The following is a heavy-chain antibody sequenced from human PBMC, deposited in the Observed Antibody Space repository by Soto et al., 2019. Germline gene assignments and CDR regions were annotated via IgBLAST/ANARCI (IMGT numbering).Heavy chain of an antibody. J-gene: IGHJ4*02. V-gene: IGHV3-11*01. Sequence: LRLSCAASGFTFSDYYMSWIRQAPGKGLEWVSYISSSGSTIYYADSVKGRFTISRDNAKNSLYLQMNSLRAEDTAVYYCARWSPSNAGTFDYWGQGTLVTVSS. CDR2: ISSSGSTI. CDR3: ARWSPSNAGTFDY. CDR1: GFTFSDYY. D-gene: IGHD4-4*01.